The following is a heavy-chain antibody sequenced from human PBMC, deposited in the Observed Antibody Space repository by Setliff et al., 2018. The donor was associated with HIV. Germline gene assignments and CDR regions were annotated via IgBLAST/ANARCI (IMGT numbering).Heavy chain of an antibody. D-gene: IGHD4-17*01. CDR1: RDSIRNGAYY. CDR2: IYYSGSA. J-gene: IGHJ4*02. Sequence: PSETLSLTCTVSRDSIRNGAYYWGWIRQPPGKGLEWIGSIYYSGSAYYNPSFKSRVTISVDTSKNQFSLKLSSVTAADTAVYYCARGFYGDYYFDYWGQGTLVTVSS. CDR3: ARGFYGDYYFDY. V-gene: IGHV4-39*07.